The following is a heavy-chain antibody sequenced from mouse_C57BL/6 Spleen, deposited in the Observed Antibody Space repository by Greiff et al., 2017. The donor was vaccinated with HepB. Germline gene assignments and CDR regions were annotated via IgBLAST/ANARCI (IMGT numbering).Heavy chain of an antibody. V-gene: IGHV5-4*03. Sequence: EVKLMESGGGLVKPGGSLKLSCAASGFTFSSYAMSWVRQTPEKRLEWVATISDGGSYTYYPDNVKGRFTISRDNAKNNLYLQMSHLKSEDTAMYYCARGRGHYGSRPPFGYWGQGTTLTVSS. CDR2: ISDGGSYT. J-gene: IGHJ2*01. CDR3: ARGRGHYGSRPPFGY. CDR1: GFTFSSYA. D-gene: IGHD1-1*01.